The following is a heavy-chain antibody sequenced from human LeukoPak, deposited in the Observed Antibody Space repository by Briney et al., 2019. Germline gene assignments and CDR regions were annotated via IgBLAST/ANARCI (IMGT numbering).Heavy chain of an antibody. J-gene: IGHJ5*02. D-gene: IGHD3-10*01. CDR2: VHLDGRT. CDR1: GXSVTSTNW. V-gene: IGHV4-4*02. Sequence: SETLSLTCDVSGXSVTSTNWWTLFRQPPGKGLEWIGEVHLDGRTNYNPSLKSRLVMSADLPENHISLKLTSVTAADTAVYFCAGVRGIISRNWFDPWGHGTLVTVSS. CDR3: AGVRGIISRNWFDP.